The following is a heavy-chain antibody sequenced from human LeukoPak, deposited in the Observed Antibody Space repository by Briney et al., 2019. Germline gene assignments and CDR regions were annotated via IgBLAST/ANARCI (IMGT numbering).Heavy chain of an antibody. V-gene: IGHV4-34*01. CDR3: ARVPGRRYLQHIFDS. J-gene: IGHJ4*02. D-gene: IGHD2-21*01. CDR1: GGSLSDDS. Sequence: KPSETLTLTRGVFGGSLSDDSWSWIRQPPGKGLEWIGEINHRGTTNYNPSLRSRVTISVDTSKNQFSLNLTSVSAADTSMYYCARVPGRRYLQHIFDSWGQGTLVTVSS. CDR2: INHRGTT.